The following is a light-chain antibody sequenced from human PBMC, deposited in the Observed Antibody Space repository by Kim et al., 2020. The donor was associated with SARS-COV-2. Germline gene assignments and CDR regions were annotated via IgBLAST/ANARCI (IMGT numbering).Light chain of an antibody. Sequence: EIVLTQSPGTLSLSPGERATLSCRASQSVSSNYLAWYQQKPGQAPRLLIYGASSRATGIPDRFSGSGSGTDLTLTISRLEPEDFAVYYCQQYGSSRTFGQETKVDIK. CDR1: QSVSSNY. CDR3: QQYGSSRT. CDR2: GAS. J-gene: IGKJ1*01. V-gene: IGKV3-20*01.